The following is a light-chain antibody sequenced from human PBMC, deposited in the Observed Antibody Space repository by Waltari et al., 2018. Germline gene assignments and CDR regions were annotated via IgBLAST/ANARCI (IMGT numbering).Light chain of an antibody. CDR2: EYN. CDR1: NSDIGVYSY. J-gene: IGLJ1*01. CDR3: SSFTTSNTQV. Sequence: QSALTQPASVSGSPGQSITISCTGTNSDIGVYSYVSWYQHHPDKAPKLLIYEYNYRPSGVAKRVYGAKSGNTASLTISGLQTDDEADYYCSSFTTSNTQVFGTGTKVTVL. V-gene: IGLV2-14*01.